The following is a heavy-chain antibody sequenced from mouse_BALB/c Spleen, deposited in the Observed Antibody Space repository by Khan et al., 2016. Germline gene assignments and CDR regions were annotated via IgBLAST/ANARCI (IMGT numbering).Heavy chain of an antibody. CDR1: GFSLTSYG. V-gene: IGHV2-2*02. D-gene: IGHD2-14*01. CDR2: IWSGGST. Sequence: VELVESGPGLVQPSQSLSITCTVSGFSLTSYGVHWVRQSPGKGLEWLGVIWSGGSTDYNAAFISRLSISKDNSKSQVFFKMNSLQANDTAIYYCARNYYRYGGYYFDYWGQGTTLTVSS. J-gene: IGHJ2*01. CDR3: ARNYYRYGGYYFDY.